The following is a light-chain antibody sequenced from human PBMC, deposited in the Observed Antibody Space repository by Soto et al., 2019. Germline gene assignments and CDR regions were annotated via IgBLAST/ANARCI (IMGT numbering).Light chain of an antibody. CDR2: DVT. CDR3: SSYTSSTTLDVV. Sequence: QSALTQPASVSGSHRQSVTISCTGTRSDVGGYSYVSWYQHHPGEAPKLIIFDVTYRPSGVSNRFSGSKSGNTASLTISGLQAEDEADYYCSSYTSSTTLDVVFGGGTKVTVL. CDR1: RSDVGGYSY. J-gene: IGLJ2*01. V-gene: IGLV2-14*03.